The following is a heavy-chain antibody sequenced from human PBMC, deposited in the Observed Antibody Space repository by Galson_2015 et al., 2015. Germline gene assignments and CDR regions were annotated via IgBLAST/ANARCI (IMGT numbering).Heavy chain of an antibody. D-gene: IGHD1-1*01. CDR3: ATAGRTETGTTPYYYYYMDV. V-gene: IGHV1-24*01. J-gene: IGHJ6*03. CDR2: FDPEDGET. CDR1: GYTLTELS. Sequence: SVKVSCKVSGYTLTELSMHWVRQAPGKGLEWMGGFDPEDGETIYAQKFQGRVTMTEDTSTDTAYMELSSLRSEDTAVYYCATAGRTETGTTPYYYYYMDVWGKGTTVTVSS.